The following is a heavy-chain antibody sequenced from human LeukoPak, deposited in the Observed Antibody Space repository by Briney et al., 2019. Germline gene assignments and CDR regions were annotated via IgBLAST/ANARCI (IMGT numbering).Heavy chain of an antibody. J-gene: IGHJ4*02. CDR2: ISWNSGST. CDR1: GFTFDDYA. CDR3: AKDRAEGSSGWYYFDY. V-gene: IGHV3-9*01. Sequence: PGGSLRLSCAASGFTFDDYAMHWVRQAPGKGLEWVSGISWNSGSTGYADSVKGRFTISRDNAKNSLYLQMNSLRAEDTASYYCAKDRAEGSSGWYYFDYWGQGTLVTVSS. D-gene: IGHD6-19*01.